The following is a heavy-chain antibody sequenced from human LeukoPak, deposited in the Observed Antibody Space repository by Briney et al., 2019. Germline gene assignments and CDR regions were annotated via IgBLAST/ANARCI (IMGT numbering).Heavy chain of an antibody. V-gene: IGHV3-23*01. D-gene: IGHD2-15*01. CDR1: GFTFSAYG. CDR3: AKAPVTSCRGAFCYPFDY. J-gene: IGHJ4*02. Sequence: GGSLRLSCAASGFTFSAYGMSWVRQSPGQGLEWVSAMSSSDDGRYYAASVRGRFTISRDTSRSTLYLQMNSLRAEDAAVYYCAKAPVTSCRGAFCYPFDYWGQGTLITVSS. CDR2: MSSSDDGR.